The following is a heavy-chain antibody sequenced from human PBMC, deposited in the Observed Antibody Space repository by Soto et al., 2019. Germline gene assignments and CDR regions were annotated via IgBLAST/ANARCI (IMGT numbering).Heavy chain of an antibody. CDR3: AREDYSNFDY. J-gene: IGHJ4*02. V-gene: IGHV3-21*01. D-gene: IGHD4-4*01. Sequence: WGSLRLSCAASGFTFVSYSINCFRQAPGKGLEWVSSISSSSSYIYSADSVKGRFTISRDNAKNSLYLQMNSLRAEDTAVYYCAREDYSNFDYWGQGTLVTVSS. CDR1: GFTFVSYS. CDR2: ISSSSSYI.